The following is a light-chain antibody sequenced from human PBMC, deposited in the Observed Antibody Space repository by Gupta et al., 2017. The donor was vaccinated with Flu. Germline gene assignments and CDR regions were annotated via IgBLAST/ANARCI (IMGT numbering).Light chain of an antibody. CDR1: QSVSSY. CDR3: QQRSNWPWT. J-gene: IGKJ1*01. V-gene: IGKV3-11*01. Sequence: EIVLTQSPATLSLSPGERATLSCRASQSVSSYLAWYQQKTGQAPRLLIYDASNRATGIPARFSGSGSGTXFTLTIXSREPEDFAVYYCQQRSNWPWTFGXWTKVEIK. CDR2: DAS.